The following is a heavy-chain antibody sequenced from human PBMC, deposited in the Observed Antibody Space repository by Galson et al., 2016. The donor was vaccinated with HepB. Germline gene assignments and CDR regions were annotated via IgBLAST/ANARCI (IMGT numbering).Heavy chain of an antibody. V-gene: IGHV4-39*01. J-gene: IGHJ4*02. CDR3: AKVNRVLADY. CDR1: GVSISSTRYY. D-gene: IGHD1-14*01. CDR2: IFYSGKT. Sequence: TLSLTCSVSGVSISSTRYYWGWIRQTPGKGLEWLGSIFYSGKTYYNPSLKSRITISVDTSRNQFSLKLSSVTAADTAIHYCAKVNRVLADYWGQGTLVTVSS.